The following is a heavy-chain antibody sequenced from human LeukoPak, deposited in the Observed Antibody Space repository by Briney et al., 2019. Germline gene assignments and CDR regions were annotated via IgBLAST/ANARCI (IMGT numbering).Heavy chain of an antibody. CDR1: GGSISSGGYY. J-gene: IGHJ5*02. CDR2: IYYSGST. CDR3: ARASKKVLGYCSSTSCYLGRRWFDP. V-gene: IGHV4-31*03. D-gene: IGHD2-2*01. Sequence: SQTLSLTCTVSGGSISSGGYYWSWIRQHPGKGLEWIGYIYYSGSTYYNPSLKSRVTISVDTSKNQFSLKLSSVTAADTAVYYCARASKKVLGYCSSTSCYLGRRWFDPWGQGTLVTVSS.